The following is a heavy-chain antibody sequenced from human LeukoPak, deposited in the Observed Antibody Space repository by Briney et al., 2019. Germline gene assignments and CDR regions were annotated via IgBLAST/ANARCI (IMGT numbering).Heavy chain of an antibody. CDR1: GGTFNSSA. D-gene: IGHD6-13*01. Sequence: SVKVSCKASGGTFNSSAFTWVRQAPGQGLEWMGGIIPVFNTPNYARTFQGRVKCTTDDSTGTAYMELTSLTFEDTAVYYCARASSSSWENLPFWGQGTLVTVSS. V-gene: IGHV1-69*05. CDR2: IIPVFNTP. J-gene: IGHJ1*01. CDR3: ARASSSSWENLPF.